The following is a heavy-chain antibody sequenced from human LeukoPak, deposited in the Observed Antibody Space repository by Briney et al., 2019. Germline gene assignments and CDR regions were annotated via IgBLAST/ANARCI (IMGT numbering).Heavy chain of an antibody. Sequence: ASVKVSCKASGYTFTSYYMHWVRQAPGQGLEWMGIINPSGGSTSYAQKFQGRVTMTRDMSTSTVYMELSSLRSEDTAVYYCARAGREAYCGGDCYLRGLSAFDIWGQGTMVTVSS. V-gene: IGHV1-46*01. D-gene: IGHD2-21*02. CDR1: GYTFTSYY. CDR2: INPSGGST. CDR3: ARAGREAYCGGDCYLRGLSAFDI. J-gene: IGHJ3*02.